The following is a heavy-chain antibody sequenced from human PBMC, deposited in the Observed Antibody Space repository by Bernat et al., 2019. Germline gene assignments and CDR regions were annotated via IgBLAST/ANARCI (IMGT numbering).Heavy chain of an antibody. Sequence: EVQLLESGGGLVQPGGSLRLSCAASGFTFSSYAMSWVRQAPGKGLEWVSVISGSGGSTYYADSVKGRFTISRDNSKNTLYLQMNSLRAEDTAVYYCAKDLRDRYYYYGMDVWGQGTTVTVSS. CDR2: ISGSGGST. CDR3: AKDLRDRYYYYGMDV. CDR1: GFTFSSYA. J-gene: IGHJ6*02. V-gene: IGHV3-23*01.